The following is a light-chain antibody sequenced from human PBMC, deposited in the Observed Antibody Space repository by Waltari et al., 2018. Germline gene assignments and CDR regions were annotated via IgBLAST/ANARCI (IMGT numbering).Light chain of an antibody. CDR2: SKT. V-gene: IGKV3-20*01. CDR1: QSVYSRF. CDR3: QQYDSTPLT. J-gene: IGKJ4*01. Sequence: EIVLTQSPGTLSLSPGERATLSFRASQSVYSRFFAWYQQKPGQAPRLLISSKTTRATGIPDRFSGSGSGTNFTLTTSRLEPEDFAVYYCQQYDSTPLTFGGGTKVEIK.